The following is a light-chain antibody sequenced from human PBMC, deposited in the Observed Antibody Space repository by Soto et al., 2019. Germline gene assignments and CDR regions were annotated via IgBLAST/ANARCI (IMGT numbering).Light chain of an antibody. CDR2: GAS. J-gene: IGKJ1*01. CDR1: QSVSSN. Sequence: EIVMTQSPATLSVSPGEGATLSCRASQSVSSNLAWYQQKPGQAPRLLIYGASTRATDIPARFSGSGSGTAFTLTISSLQSEDFAVYYCQQYNNWPHTFGQGTKVEIK. CDR3: QQYNNWPHT. V-gene: IGKV3-15*01.